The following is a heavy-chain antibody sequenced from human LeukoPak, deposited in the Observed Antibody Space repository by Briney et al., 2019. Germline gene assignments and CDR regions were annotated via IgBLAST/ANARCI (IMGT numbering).Heavy chain of an antibody. CDR2: IYPGDSDT. D-gene: IGHD4-23*01. CDR1: GYSFTSYW. Sequence: GESLKISCKGSGYSFTSYWINWVRQTPGKGLEWMGIIYPGDSDTTYSPSFQGQVTISADRSINTAYLQWSSLKASDTAMYYCARRSYGGKDFDYWGQGTLVTVSS. J-gene: IGHJ4*02. V-gene: IGHV5-51*01. CDR3: ARRSYGGKDFDY.